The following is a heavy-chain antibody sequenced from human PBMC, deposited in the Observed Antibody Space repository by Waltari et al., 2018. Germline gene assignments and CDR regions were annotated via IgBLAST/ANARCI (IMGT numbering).Heavy chain of an antibody. V-gene: IGHV5-51*01. CDR3: SRRGDFRSGYTSDY. Sequence: EVQLVQSGAEVKTPGDSLKISCKASGYPLPSHWIAWARQMPGKGLEWMGIIYPEDSDTRYSPSFQGQVTISADKSTTTAYLQWRSLKTSDTAMYYCSRRGDFRSGYTSDYWGQGTLVTVSS. J-gene: IGHJ4*02. D-gene: IGHD3-3*01. CDR2: IYPEDSDT. CDR1: GYPLPSHW.